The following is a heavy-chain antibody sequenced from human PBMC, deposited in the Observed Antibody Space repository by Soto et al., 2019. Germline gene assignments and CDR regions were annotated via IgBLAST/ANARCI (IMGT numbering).Heavy chain of an antibody. CDR2: IYWDDDK. CDR3: AHRQRDSGGLFDF. V-gene: IGHV2-5*02. Sequence: QITLKESGPTLVKPTQTLTLTCTFSGFSLYTSGVAVGWIRQPPGKGLEWLSVIYWDDDKRSSPSLRSRPTITKNTSKNKVIMTMTNMDPVDTDTYYCAHRQRDSGGLFDFWVQGTLVTVSS. CDR1: GFSLYTSGVA. J-gene: IGHJ4*02. D-gene: IGHD3-10*01.